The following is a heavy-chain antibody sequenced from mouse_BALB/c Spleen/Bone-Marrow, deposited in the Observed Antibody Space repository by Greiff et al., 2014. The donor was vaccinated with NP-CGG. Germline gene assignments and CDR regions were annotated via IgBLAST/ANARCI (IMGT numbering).Heavy chain of an antibody. D-gene: IGHD1-1*01. Sequence: VQLQQSGAEVVKPGASVKVSCKASGYTFTNYWMLWVKQRPGQGLEWIGEIEPSDSYTNYNQDFKGEATLTVDKSSSTAYMQLSSLTSEDSAVYYCARGRTTVVSDYWGQGTSLTVSS. CDR1: GYTFTNYW. V-gene: IGHV1-69*02. CDR3: ARGRTTVVSDY. CDR2: IEPSDSYT. J-gene: IGHJ2*02.